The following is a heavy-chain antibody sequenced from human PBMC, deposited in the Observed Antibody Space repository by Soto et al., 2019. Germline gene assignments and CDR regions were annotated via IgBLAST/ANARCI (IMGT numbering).Heavy chain of an antibody. Sequence: GSLRLSCAASGFTFSSYAMHWVRQAPGKGLEWVAVISYDGSNKYYADSVKGRFTISRDNSKNTLYLQMNSLRAEDTAVYYCARDGPYGCVDYWGQGTLVTVSS. J-gene: IGHJ4*02. CDR1: GFTFSSYA. D-gene: IGHD2-8*01. V-gene: IGHV3-30-3*01. CDR3: ARDGPYGCVDY. CDR2: ISYDGSNK.